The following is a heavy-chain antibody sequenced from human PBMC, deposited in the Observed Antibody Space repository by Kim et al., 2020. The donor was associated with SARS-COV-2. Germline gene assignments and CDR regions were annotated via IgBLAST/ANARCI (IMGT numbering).Heavy chain of an antibody. Sequence: GGSLRLSCAASGFTFSSYDMHWVRQATGKGLEWVSAIGTAGDTYYPGSVKGRFTISRENAKNSLYLQMNSLRAGDTAVYYCARAVVVPAAINTGVYYYYYMDVWGKGTTVTVSS. J-gene: IGHJ6*03. V-gene: IGHV3-13*01. CDR2: IGTAGDT. D-gene: IGHD2-2*01. CDR3: ARAVVVPAAINTGVYYYYYMDV. CDR1: GFTFSSYD.